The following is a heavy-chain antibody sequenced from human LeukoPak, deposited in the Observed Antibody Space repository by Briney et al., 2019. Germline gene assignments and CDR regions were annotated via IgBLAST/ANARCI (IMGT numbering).Heavy chain of an antibody. CDR2: INHSGST. CDR3: ARISALLWPPGRGFDI. J-gene: IGHJ3*02. CDR1: GFTFSDYY. Sequence: GSLRLSCAASGFTFSDYYMNWIRQAPGKGLEWIGEINHSGSTNYNPSLKSRVTISADTSKNQFSLKLSSVTAADTAVYYCARISALLWPPGRGFDIWGQGTMVTVSS. V-gene: IGHV4-34*01. D-gene: IGHD3-10*01.